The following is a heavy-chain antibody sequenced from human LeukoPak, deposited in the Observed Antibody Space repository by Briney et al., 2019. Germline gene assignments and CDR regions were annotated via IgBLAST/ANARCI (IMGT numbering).Heavy chain of an antibody. CDR3: AKDPIFSGSYGVFDS. CDR1: GFTFSSSCA. J-gene: IGHJ4*02. CDR2: IIDSGNSL. V-gene: IGHV3-23*01. D-gene: IGHD1-26*01. Sequence: GGSLRLSCAASGFTFSSSCAMSWVRQAPGKGLEWVSTIIDSGNSLYYADSVEGRFTISRDNSKNTLYLQMNSLRAGDTAVYYCAKDPIFSGSYGVFDSWGQGTLVTVSS.